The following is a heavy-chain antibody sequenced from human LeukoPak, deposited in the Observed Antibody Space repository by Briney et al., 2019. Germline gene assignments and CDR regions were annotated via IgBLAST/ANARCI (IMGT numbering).Heavy chain of an antibody. CDR1: GYTFTGYY. CDR2: INPNSGGT. J-gene: IGHJ4*02. V-gene: IGHV1-2*02. Sequence: ASVKVSCKASGYTFTGYYMHWVRQAPGQGLEWMGWINPNSGGTNYAQKFRGRVTMTRDTSISTAYMELSRLRSDDTAVYYCARVGADFWSGYYVYYFDYWGQGTLVTVSS. D-gene: IGHD3-3*01. CDR3: ARVGADFWSGYYVYYFDY.